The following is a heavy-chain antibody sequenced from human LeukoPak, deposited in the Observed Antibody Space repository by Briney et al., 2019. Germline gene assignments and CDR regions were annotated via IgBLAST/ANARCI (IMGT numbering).Heavy chain of an antibody. CDR2: IYTSGST. V-gene: IGHV4-4*07. D-gene: IGHD3-10*01. CDR1: GGSISSYY. J-gene: IGHJ5*02. Sequence: SETLSLTCTVSGGSISSYYWSWIRQPAGKGLEWIGRIYTSGSTNYNPSLNSRVTISVDTSNNQFSLKLSSVTAADTAVYYCARHGGSGLDWFDPWGQGTLVTVSS. CDR3: ARHGGSGLDWFDP.